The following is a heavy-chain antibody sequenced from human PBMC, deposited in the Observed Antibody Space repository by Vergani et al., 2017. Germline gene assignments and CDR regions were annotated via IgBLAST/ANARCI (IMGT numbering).Heavy chain of an antibody. CDR3: ARGGDRFLDSSCYYWYFDL. Sequence: QVQLVQSGAEVKKPGASVKVSCKASGYTFTSYYMHWVRQAPGQGLEWMGIINPSGGSTSYAQKFQGRVTMTRDTSTNTVYMELSSLRSEDTAVYYCARGGDRFLDSSCYYWYFDLWGRGTLVTVSS. V-gene: IGHV1-46*03. CDR2: INPSGGST. D-gene: IGHD3-22*01. CDR1: GYTFTSYY. J-gene: IGHJ2*01.